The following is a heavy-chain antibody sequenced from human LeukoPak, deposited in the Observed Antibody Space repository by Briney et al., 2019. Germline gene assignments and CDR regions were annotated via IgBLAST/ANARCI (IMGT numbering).Heavy chain of an antibody. CDR2: INPNSGAT. J-gene: IGHJ4*02. Sequence: ASVKVSCKASGYTFTYYYIHWVRQAPGQGREWMGWINPNSGATNSAQHFQGRVTMTRDTSVNTVYMELSRLTFDDTAVYFCARSRVTTIPNLDYWGQGILLTVSS. CDR3: ARSRVTTIPNLDY. D-gene: IGHD5-12*01. CDR1: GYTFTYYY. V-gene: IGHV1-2*02.